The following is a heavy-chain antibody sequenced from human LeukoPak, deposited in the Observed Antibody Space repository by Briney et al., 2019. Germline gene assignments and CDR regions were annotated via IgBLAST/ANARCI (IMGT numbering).Heavy chain of an antibody. D-gene: IGHD2-8*01. V-gene: IGHV1-69*01. CDR3: ASNLGYCTNGVCYTHRSYFDY. CDR2: IIPIFGTA. CDR1: GGTFISYA. J-gene: IGHJ4*02. Sequence: SVKVSCKPSGGTFISYAISWVRQAPGQGLEWMGGIIPIFGTANYAQKFQGRVTITADESTSTAYMELSSLRSEDTAVYYCASNLGYCTNGVCYTHRSYFDYWGQGTLVTVSS.